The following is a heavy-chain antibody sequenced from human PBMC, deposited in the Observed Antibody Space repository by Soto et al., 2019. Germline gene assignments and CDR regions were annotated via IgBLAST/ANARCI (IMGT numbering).Heavy chain of an antibody. CDR3: AARVAQGY. V-gene: IGHV3-23*01. CDR1: GFTFSSYA. Sequence: EVQLLESGGGLVQPGGSLRLSCATSGFTFSSYAMNWVRQAPGKGLEWVSAISDSGGNIYYADSVKGRFTISRDNSKNTLYLQMNSLRAEDTAVYYCAARVAQGYWGRGTLVTVSS. J-gene: IGHJ4*02. CDR2: ISDSGGNI. D-gene: IGHD3-3*01.